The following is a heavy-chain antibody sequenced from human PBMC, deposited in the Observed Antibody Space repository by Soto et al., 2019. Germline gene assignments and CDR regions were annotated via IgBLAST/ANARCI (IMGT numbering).Heavy chain of an antibody. V-gene: IGHV3-11*05. CDR3: ARCLPGAPYERTFDY. CDR1: GFSFRDRY. D-gene: IGHD3-22*01. CDR2: ISSDSNYK. J-gene: IGHJ4*02. Sequence: QVQLVESGGGLVKPGGSLRLSCAASGFSFRDRYMSWIRQAPGKGLEWISYISSDSNYKNDADSVRGRFTISRDNAKNSLFLQMNSLRADDTAVYYCARCLPGAPYERTFDYWGEGTLVTVSS.